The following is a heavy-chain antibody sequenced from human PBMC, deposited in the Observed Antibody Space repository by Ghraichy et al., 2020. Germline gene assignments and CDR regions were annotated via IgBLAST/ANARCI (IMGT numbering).Heavy chain of an antibody. CDR1: GGSISSSNW. CDR3: ARAEAVADPYYFDY. J-gene: IGHJ4*02. CDR2: IYHSGST. D-gene: IGHD6-19*01. V-gene: IGHV4-4*02. Sequence: ESLNISCAVSGGSISSSNWWSWVRQPPGKGLEWIGEIYHSGSTNYNPSLKSRVTISVDKSKNQFSLKLSSVTAADTAVYYCARAEAVADPYYFDYWGQGTLVTVSS.